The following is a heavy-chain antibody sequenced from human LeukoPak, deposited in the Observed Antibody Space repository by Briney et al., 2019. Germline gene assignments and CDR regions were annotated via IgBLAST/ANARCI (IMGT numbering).Heavy chain of an antibody. V-gene: IGHV4-59*11. Sequence: SETLSLTCTVSGGSISSHYWSWIRQPPGKELEWIGYIYYSGSTNYNPSLKSRVTISVDTSKNQFSLKLSSVTAADTAVYYCARDLDPWGQGTLVTVSS. CDR2: IYYSGST. CDR3: ARDLDP. J-gene: IGHJ5*02. CDR1: GGSISSHY.